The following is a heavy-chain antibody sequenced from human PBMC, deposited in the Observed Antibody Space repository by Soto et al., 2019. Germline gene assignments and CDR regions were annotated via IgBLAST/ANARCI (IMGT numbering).Heavy chain of an antibody. D-gene: IGHD2-15*01. CDR3: AKPVAGGYCSGGSCYRRYYYYYGMDV. V-gene: IGHV3-23*01. J-gene: IGHJ6*02. CDR2: ISGSGGST. CDR1: GFTFSSYA. Sequence: PGGSLRLSCAASGFTFSSYAMSWLRQAPGKGLEWVSAISGSGGSTYYADSVKGRFNISRDNSKNTLYLQMNSLRAEDTAVYYCAKPVAGGYCSGGSCYRRYYYYYGMDVWGQGTTVTVSS.